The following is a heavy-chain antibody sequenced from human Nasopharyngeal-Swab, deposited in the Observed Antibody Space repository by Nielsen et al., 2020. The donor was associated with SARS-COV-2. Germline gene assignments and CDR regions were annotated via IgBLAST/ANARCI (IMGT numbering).Heavy chain of an antibody. CDR3: ARDGYSSGWYPHYYYYYGMDV. J-gene: IGHJ6*02. CDR2: IYTSGST. CDR1: GGSVSSGSYY. V-gene: IGHV4-61*01. Sequence: SETLSLTCTVSGGSVSSGSYYWSWIRQPPGKGLEWIGRIYTSGSTNYNPSLKSRVTMSVDTSKNQFSLKLSSVTAADTAVYYCARDGYSSGWYPHYYYYYGMDVWGQGTTVTVSS. D-gene: IGHD6-19*01.